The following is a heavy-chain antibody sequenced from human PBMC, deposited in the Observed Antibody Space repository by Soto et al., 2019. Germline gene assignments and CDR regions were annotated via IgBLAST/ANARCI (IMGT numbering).Heavy chain of an antibody. Sequence: GWSLRLSCSASVFTFSSYEMNWFRQAPGKGLEWVSYISSSGSTIYYADSVKGRFTISRDNAKNSLYLQMNSLRAEDTAVYYCARDRLAAAGTVHYYYYGMDVWGQGTTVTVSS. CDR2: ISSSGSTI. D-gene: IGHD6-13*01. CDR3: ARDRLAAAGTVHYYYYGMDV. J-gene: IGHJ6*02. V-gene: IGHV3-48*03. CDR1: VFTFSSYE.